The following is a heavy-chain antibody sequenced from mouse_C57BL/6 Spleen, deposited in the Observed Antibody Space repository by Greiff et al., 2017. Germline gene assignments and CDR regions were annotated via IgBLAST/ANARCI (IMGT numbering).Heavy chain of an antibody. D-gene: IGHD1-1*01. CDR3: ARDYGSSFDY. CDR1: GYTFSSYW. V-gene: IGHV1-55*01. CDR2: IYPGSGST. Sequence: VKLQQPGAELVKPGASVKMSCKASGYTFSSYWITWVKQRPGQGLEWIGDIYPGSGSTNYNEKFKSKATLTVDTSSSTAYMQLSSLTSEDSAVYYCARDYGSSFDYWGQGTTLTVSS. J-gene: IGHJ2*01.